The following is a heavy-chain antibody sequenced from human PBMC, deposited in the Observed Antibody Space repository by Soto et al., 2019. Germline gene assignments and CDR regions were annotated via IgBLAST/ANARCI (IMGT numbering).Heavy chain of an antibody. CDR1: GGSFSRHT. D-gene: IGHD2-2*01. J-gene: IGHJ4*02. CDR3: ARWAGSCTSVSCYSPSDY. V-gene: IGHV1-69*13. Sequence: ASVKVSCKASGGSFSRHTVTWVRQAPGQGLEWMGQIIPIFGTTNYAQKFQGRVTITADESTRTTYMEISSLTYEDTALYYCARWAGSCTSVSCYSPSDYWGQGTLVTVSS. CDR2: IIPIFGTT.